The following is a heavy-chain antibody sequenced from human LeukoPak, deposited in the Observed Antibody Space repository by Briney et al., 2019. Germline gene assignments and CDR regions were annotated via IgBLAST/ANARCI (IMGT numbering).Heavy chain of an antibody. J-gene: IGHJ4*02. CDR1: GFTFSSYG. Sequence: GGSLRLSCAASGFTFSSYGMHWVRQAPGKGLEWISGISGSGASTYYADSVKGRFTISRDDSRNTLYLQMNSLRGDDTAVYYCAKDVGKWESLHFFDYWGQGTLVTVSS. D-gene: IGHD1-26*01. CDR2: ISGSGAST. V-gene: IGHV3-23*01. CDR3: AKDVGKWESLHFFDY.